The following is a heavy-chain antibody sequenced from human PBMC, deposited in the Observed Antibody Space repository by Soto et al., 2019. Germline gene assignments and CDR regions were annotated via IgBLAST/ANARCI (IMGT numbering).Heavy chain of an antibody. CDR1: GGSISSGGYY. D-gene: IGHD6-6*01. CDR2: IYYSGST. V-gene: IGHV4-31*03. J-gene: IGHJ5*02. Sequence: QVQLQESGPGLVKPSQTLSLTCTVSGGSISSGGYYWSWIRQHPGKGLEWIGYIYYSGSTYYNPSLKGRVTISVDTSKNQFSLKLSSVTAADTAVYYCARAGSSSSWLNWFDPWGQGTLVTVSS. CDR3: ARAGSSSSWLNWFDP.